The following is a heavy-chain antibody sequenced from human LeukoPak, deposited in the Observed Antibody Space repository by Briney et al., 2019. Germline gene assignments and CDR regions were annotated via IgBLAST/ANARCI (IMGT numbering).Heavy chain of an antibody. V-gene: IGHV1-69*13. CDR3: AVVGATSTYYFDY. Sequence: SVKVSCKASGGTFSSYAISWVRQAPEQGLEWMGGIIPIFGTANYAQKFQGRVTITADESTSTAYMELSSLRSEDTAVYYCAVVGATSTYYFDYWGQGTLVTVSS. CDR2: IIPIFGTA. D-gene: IGHD1-26*01. CDR1: GGTFSSYA. J-gene: IGHJ4*02.